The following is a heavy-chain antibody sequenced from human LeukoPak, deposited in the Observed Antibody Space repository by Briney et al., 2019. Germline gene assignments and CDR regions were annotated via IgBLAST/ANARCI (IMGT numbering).Heavy chain of an antibody. CDR2: MNPNSGNT. J-gene: IGHJ5*02. CDR1: GYTFISYD. D-gene: IGHD6-19*01. V-gene: IGHV1-8*01. CDR3: ARGPLRSSGWYRRSLNNWFDP. Sequence: ASVKVSCKASGYTFISYDINWVRQATGQGLEWMGWMNPNSGNTGYAQKFQGRVTMTRNTSISTAYMELGSLRSEDTAVYYCARGPLRSSGWYRRSLNNWFDPWGQGTLVTVSS.